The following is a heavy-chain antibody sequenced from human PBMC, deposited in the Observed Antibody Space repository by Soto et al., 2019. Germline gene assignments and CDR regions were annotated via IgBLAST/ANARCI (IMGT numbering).Heavy chain of an antibody. CDR3: AKSPPSGSGWYKDEYFQH. Sequence: EVQLLESGGGLVQPGGSLRLSCAASGFTFSSYAMSWVRQAPGKGLEWVSAISGSGGSTYYADSVKGRFTISRDNSKNTLYLQMNSLRAEDTAVYYCAKSPPSGSGWYKDEYFQHWGQGTLVTVSS. V-gene: IGHV3-23*01. CDR2: ISGSGGST. D-gene: IGHD6-19*01. CDR1: GFTFSSYA. J-gene: IGHJ1*01.